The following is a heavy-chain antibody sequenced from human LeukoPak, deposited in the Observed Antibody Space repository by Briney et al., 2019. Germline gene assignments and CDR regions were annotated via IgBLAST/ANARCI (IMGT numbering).Heavy chain of an antibody. CDR3: ARESDFYYYYYGMDV. CDR1: GYTFTGYY. V-gene: IGHV1-2*02. Sequence: ASVKVSCKASGYTFTGYYMHWVRQAPGQGLEWMGWINPNSGGTNYAQKFQGRVTMTRDTSISTAYMELSRLRSDDTAVYYCARESDFYYYYYGMDVWGQGTTVTVPS. J-gene: IGHJ6*02. CDR2: INPNSGGT. D-gene: IGHD3/OR15-3a*01.